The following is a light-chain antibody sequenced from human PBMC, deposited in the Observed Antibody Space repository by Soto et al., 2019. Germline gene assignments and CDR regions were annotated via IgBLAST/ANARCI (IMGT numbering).Light chain of an antibody. J-gene: IGKJ1*01. V-gene: IGKV3-20*01. CDR3: QQYVSSRT. Sequence: EIVLTQSPATLSLSPGERATLSCRASQSVSNNYLAWYQVKPGQTPRLLIYGASSRATGIPDRFSGSGSGTDFTLTISRLEPEDFAVYYCQQYVSSRTFGQGTKVDIK. CDR1: QSVSNNY. CDR2: GAS.